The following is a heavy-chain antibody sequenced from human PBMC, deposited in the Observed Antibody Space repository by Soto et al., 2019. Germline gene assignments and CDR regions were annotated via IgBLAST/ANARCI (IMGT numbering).Heavy chain of an antibody. D-gene: IGHD6-19*01. V-gene: IGHV3-30*18. CDR3: AKDDSSGPFDY. CDR2: ISYDGSNK. Sequence: QVQLVESGGGVVQPGRSLRLSCAASGFTFSSYGMHWVRQAPGKGLEWVAVISYDGSNKYYADSVKGRFTISRDNSKNTLYLQMTSLRAEDTAVYYCAKDDSSGPFDYWGQGTLVTVSS. J-gene: IGHJ4*02. CDR1: GFTFSSYG.